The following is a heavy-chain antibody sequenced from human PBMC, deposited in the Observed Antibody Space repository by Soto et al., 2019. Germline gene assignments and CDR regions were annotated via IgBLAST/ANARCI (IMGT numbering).Heavy chain of an antibody. V-gene: IGHV4-59*01. CDR3: ARYRGRIAAAGTYYYYGMDV. Sequence: WETLSLTCTVSGGSISSYHWSWIRPPPGKGLEWIGYIYYSGSTNYNPSLKSRVTISVDTSKNQFSLKLSSVTAADTAVYYCARYRGRIAAAGTYYYYGMDVWGQGTTVTVSS. D-gene: IGHD6-13*01. CDR2: IYYSGST. J-gene: IGHJ6*02. CDR1: GGSISSYH.